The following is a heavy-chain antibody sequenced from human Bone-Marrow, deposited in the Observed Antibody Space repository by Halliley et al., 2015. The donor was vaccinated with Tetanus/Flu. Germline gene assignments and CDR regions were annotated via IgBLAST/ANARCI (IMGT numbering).Heavy chain of an antibody. CDR2: ISGDGRT. J-gene: IGHJ4*02. Sequence: KGLEWVSLISGDGRTYYADSLKGRFTIPRDTSKKSVYLQMNSLRAGDTAVYYCARSSGWTAHDWGQGALVTVSS. CDR3: ARSSGWTAHD. D-gene: IGHD3-3*01. V-gene: IGHV3-43*02.